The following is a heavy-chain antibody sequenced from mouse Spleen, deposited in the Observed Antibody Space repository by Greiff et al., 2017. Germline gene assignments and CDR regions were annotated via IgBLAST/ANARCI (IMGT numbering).Heavy chain of an antibody. J-gene: IGHJ4*01. CDR2: IDPEDGET. CDR1: GFNIKDYY. CDR3: ARGDYDYSYMVYAMDY. D-gene: IGHD2-4*01. Sequence: VHVKQSGAELVKPGASVKLSCTASGFNIKDYYMHWVKQRTEQGLEWIGRIDPEDGETKYAPKFQGKATITADTSSNTAYLQLSSLTSEDTAVYYCARGDYDYSYMVYAMDYWGQGTSVTVSS. V-gene: IGHV14-2*01.